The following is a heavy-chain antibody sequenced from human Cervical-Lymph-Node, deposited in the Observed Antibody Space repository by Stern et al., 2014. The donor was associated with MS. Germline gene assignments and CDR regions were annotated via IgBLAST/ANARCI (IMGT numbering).Heavy chain of an antibody. CDR3: ARATDL. J-gene: IGHJ5*02. CDR2: IYYSGTT. V-gene: IGHV4-59*01. Sequence: QVQLQQSGPGLLRPSETLSLTCTVSGASITSYYWSWIRQPPGKGLEWIGYIYYSGTTNYHASLKGRVAISIVTSKTPFSLRLSSVTGADTAVYYCARATDLWGQGTLVTVSS. CDR1: GASITSYY.